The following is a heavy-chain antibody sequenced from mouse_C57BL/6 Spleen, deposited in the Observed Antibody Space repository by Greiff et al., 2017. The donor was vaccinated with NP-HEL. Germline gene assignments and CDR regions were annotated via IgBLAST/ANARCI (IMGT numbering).Heavy chain of an antibody. CDR2: ISSGSSTI. CDR3: ARPRYGNFNFDY. J-gene: IGHJ2*01. V-gene: IGHV5-17*01. CDR1: GFTFSDYG. Sequence: EVHLVESGGGLVKPGGSLKLSCAASGFTFSDYGMHWVRQAPEKGLEWVAYISSGSSTIYYADTVKGRFTISRDNAKNTLFLQMTSLRSEDTAMYYCARPRYGNFNFDYWGQGTTLTVSS. D-gene: IGHD2-10*02.